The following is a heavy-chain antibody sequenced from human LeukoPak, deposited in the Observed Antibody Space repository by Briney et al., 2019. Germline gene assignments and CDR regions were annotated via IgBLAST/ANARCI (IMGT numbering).Heavy chain of an antibody. CDR2: INTSGRT. V-gene: IGHV4-34*01. CDR3: ARVGYRYVINDWSRTGLGAYPTKYYYHMDV. J-gene: IGHJ6*03. CDR1: GGSFSDYY. D-gene: IGHD5-18*01. Sequence: SETLSLTCAVYGGSFSDYYLSWIRQPPGKGLEWIGGINTSGRTSYTPSLKSRVPISVDTSKKQFSLKLSSVAAADTAVYFCARVGYRYVINDWSRTGLGAYPTKYYYHMDVWDKGTTVTVSS.